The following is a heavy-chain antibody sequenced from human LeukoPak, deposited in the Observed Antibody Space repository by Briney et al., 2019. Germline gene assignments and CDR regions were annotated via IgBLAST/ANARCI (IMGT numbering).Heavy chain of an antibody. D-gene: IGHD6-19*01. Sequence: ASVKVSCKDSGYTFTGYYMHWVRQAPGQGLEWMGRINPNSGGTNYAQKFQGRVTMTRDTSISTAYMELSRLRSDDTAVYYCARIAVAGSPFDYWGQGTLVTVSS. V-gene: IGHV1-2*06. CDR2: INPNSGGT. J-gene: IGHJ4*02. CDR3: ARIAVAGSPFDY. CDR1: GYTFTGYY.